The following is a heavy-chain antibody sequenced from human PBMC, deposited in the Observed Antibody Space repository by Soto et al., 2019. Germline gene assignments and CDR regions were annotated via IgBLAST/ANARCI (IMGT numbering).Heavy chain of an antibody. CDR2: IKPDGSEK. J-gene: IGHJ3*02. CDR3: AREPRYCSGGSCYSSDFDI. Sequence: EVQLVEPGGGLVQPGGSLRLSCAASGFTFSSYWMSWVRQAPGKGLEWVANIKPDGSEKYYVDSVKGRVTISRDNAKNSLYLQMSSLRADDTAVYYCAREPRYCSGGSCYSSDFDIWGHGTMVTVSS. V-gene: IGHV3-7*01. D-gene: IGHD2-15*01. CDR1: GFTFSSYW.